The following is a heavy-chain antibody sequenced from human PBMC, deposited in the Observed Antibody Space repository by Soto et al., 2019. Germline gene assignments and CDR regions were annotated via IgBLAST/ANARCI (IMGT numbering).Heavy chain of an antibody. CDR1: GASISYGGFS. CDR2: ISHLENT. CDR3: ARGGGYDSFDY. V-gene: IGHV4-30-2*06. D-gene: IGHD5-12*01. Sequence: SETLSLTCTVSGASISYGGFSWSWIRQSPGKGLEWIGYISHLENTYLHPSFKSRLTMSIDRTRNQFSLKLSSVTAADMAVYYCARGGGYDSFDYWGQGVLVTVSS. J-gene: IGHJ4*02.